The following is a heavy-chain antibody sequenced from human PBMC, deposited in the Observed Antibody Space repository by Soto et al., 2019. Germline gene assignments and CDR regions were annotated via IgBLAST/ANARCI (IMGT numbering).Heavy chain of an antibody. D-gene: IGHD6-19*01. Sequence: PGGSLRLSCAASGFTFSSYSMNWVRQAPGKGLEWVSSISSSSSYIYYADSVKGRFTISRDNAKNSLYLQMNSLRAEDTAVYYCARDVDSSGVFDYWGQGTLVTVSS. CDR2: ISSSSSYI. CDR1: GFTFSSYS. CDR3: ARDVDSSGVFDY. V-gene: IGHV3-21*01. J-gene: IGHJ4*02.